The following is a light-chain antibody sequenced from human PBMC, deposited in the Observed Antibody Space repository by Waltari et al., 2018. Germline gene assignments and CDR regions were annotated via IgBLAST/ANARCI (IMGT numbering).Light chain of an antibody. V-gene: IGLV1-51*01. Sequence: QSVLTQPPSVSAAPGQKVTISCSGSSSNIGNNYASWYQQLPGTAPKLLIYDNNKRPAGIPDRVSGSKSGTSATLGITGLQTGDEADYYCGTWDSSLSAVVFGGGTKLTVL. CDR3: GTWDSSLSAVV. J-gene: IGLJ2*01. CDR2: DNN. CDR1: SSNIGNNY.